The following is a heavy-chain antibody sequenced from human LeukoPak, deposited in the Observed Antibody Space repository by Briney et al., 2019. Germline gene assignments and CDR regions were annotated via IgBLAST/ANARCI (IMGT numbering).Heavy chain of an antibody. V-gene: IGHV3-66*02. Sequence: GGSLRLSCSASGFTVSTKYMSWVRQAPGKGLEWVSVIYSGGNTYYADSVKGRFTISRDNSKNTLYLQMNSLRAEDTAVYYCAKGYSSGWTGDYWGQGTLVTVSS. CDR2: IYSGGNT. J-gene: IGHJ4*02. CDR3: AKGYSSGWTGDY. CDR1: GFTVSTKY. D-gene: IGHD6-19*01.